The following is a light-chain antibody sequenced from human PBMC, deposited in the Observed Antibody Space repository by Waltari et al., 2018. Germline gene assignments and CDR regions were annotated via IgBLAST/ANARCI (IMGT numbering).Light chain of an antibody. J-gene: IGKJ4*01. V-gene: IGKV1-39*01. Sequence: DIQMTQSPSSLSASLGHRVTITCRASQSISRYLNWFQQKPGKAPNLLIYTASSLETGVPSRFSGSGSGTDFTLTITSLQPEEFATYYCQQSYITPLTFGGGTKVEI. CDR3: QQSYITPLT. CDR2: TAS. CDR1: QSISRY.